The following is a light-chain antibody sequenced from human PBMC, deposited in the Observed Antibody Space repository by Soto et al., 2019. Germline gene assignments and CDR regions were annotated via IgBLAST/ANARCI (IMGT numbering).Light chain of an antibody. V-gene: IGKV3-15*01. Sequence: EIVMTQSPPTLSVSPGERATLSCRASQSVSSNLAWYQQKPGQAPRLLIYGASTRATGIPARFSGSGSGTEFTLTISSLQSEDFAVYYCQPYNNWPQTFGQGTKVEIK. CDR3: QPYNNWPQT. CDR1: QSVSSN. J-gene: IGKJ1*01. CDR2: GAS.